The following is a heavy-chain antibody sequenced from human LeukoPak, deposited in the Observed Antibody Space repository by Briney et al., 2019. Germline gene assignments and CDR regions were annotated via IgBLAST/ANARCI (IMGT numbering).Heavy chain of an antibody. CDR3: ARPVPYYYGSGRSYYFDY. CDR2: IYYSGST. J-gene: IGHJ4*02. Sequence: SETLSLTCTVSGGSISSSSYYWGWICQPPGKGLEWIGSIYYSGSTYYNPSLKSRVTISVDTSKNQFSLELSSVTAADTAVYYCARPVPYYYGSGRSYYFDYWGQGTLVTVSS. D-gene: IGHD3-10*01. CDR1: GGSISSSSYY. V-gene: IGHV4-39*01.